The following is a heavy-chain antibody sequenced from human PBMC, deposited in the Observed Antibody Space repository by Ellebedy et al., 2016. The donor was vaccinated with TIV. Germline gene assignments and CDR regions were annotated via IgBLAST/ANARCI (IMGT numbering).Heavy chain of an antibody. J-gene: IGHJ3*02. D-gene: IGHD3-16*01. CDR1: GYSFTNYW. Sequence: GESLKISCKGFGYSFTNYWIVWVRQMPGKGLEWMGVISPADSHLRSSPSFQGRVTFSADKSISTAYLQWSSLKASDSAMYFCARQTQGGGESGVFDIWGQGTLLTVSS. CDR3: ARQTQGGGESGVFDI. CDR2: ISPADSHL. V-gene: IGHV5-51*01.